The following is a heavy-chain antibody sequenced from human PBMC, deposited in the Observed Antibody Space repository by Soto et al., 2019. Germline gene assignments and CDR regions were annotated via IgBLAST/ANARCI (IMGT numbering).Heavy chain of an antibody. D-gene: IGHD6-13*01. V-gene: IGHV1-18*01. CDR3: ARDEAAAAGYYYYYGMDV. CDR1: GYTFTSYG. J-gene: IGHJ6*02. Sequence: ASVKVSCKASGYTFTSYGISWVRQAPGQGLEWMGWISAYNGNTNYAQKLQGRVTMTTDTSTSTAYMELRSLRSDDTAVYYCARDEAAAAGYYYYYGMDVWGQGTTVTVSS. CDR2: ISAYNGNT.